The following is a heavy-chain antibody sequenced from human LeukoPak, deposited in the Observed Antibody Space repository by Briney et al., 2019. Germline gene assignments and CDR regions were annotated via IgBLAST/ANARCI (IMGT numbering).Heavy chain of an antibody. CDR3: ARHPGAMAARPPTG. Sequence: SETLSLTCAVYGGSFSGYYWSWIRQPPGKGLEWIGEINHSGSTNYNPSLKSRVTISVDTSKNQFSLKLSSVTAADTAVYYCARHPGAMAARPPTGWGQGTLVTVSS. J-gene: IGHJ4*02. CDR1: GGSFSGYY. D-gene: IGHD6-6*01. V-gene: IGHV4-34*01. CDR2: INHSGST.